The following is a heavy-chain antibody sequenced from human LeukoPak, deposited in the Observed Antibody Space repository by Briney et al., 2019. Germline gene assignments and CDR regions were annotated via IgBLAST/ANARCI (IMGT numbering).Heavy chain of an antibody. D-gene: IGHD5-18*01. Sequence: PSETLSLTCTVSGGSISSYYWSWIRQPPGKGLEWIGYIYYSGSTNYNPSLKSRVTISVDTSKNQFSLKLSSVTAADTAVYYCASLGGYSYGHDYWGQGTLVTVSS. V-gene: IGHV4-59*01. CDR1: GGSISSYY. CDR2: IYYSGST. J-gene: IGHJ4*02. CDR3: ASLGGYSYGHDY.